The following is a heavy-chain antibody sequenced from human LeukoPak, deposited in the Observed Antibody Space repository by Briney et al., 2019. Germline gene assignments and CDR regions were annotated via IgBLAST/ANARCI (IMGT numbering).Heavy chain of an antibody. CDR2: IRYDGSNK. CDR3: AKDVRSMVRGVTPFYFDY. D-gene: IGHD3-10*01. V-gene: IGHV3-30*02. CDR1: GFTFSSYG. Sequence: GGSLRLSCAASGFTFSSYGMHWVRQAPGKGLEWVAFIRYDGSNKYYADSVKGRFTISRDDSKNTLYLQMNSLRAEDTAVYYCAKDVRSMVRGVTPFYFDYWGQGTLVTVSS. J-gene: IGHJ4*02.